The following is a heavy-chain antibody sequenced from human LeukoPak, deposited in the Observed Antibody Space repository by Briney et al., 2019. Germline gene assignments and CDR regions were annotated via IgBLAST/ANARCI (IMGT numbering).Heavy chain of an antibody. J-gene: IGHJ4*02. Sequence: GGSLRLSCAASGFTFSGYWMSWVRQAPGKGLEWVANIKQDGSEKYYVDSVKGRFTISRDNAKNSLYLQMNSLRAEDTAVYYCARRSSGWYGDYFDYWGQGTLVTVSS. CDR1: GFTFSGYW. CDR3: ARRSSGWYGDYFDY. V-gene: IGHV3-7*01. CDR2: IKQDGSEK. D-gene: IGHD6-19*01.